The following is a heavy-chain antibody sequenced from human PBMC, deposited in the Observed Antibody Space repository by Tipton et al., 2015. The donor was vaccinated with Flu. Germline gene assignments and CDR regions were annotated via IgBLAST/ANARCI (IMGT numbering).Heavy chain of an antibody. J-gene: IGHJ4*02. D-gene: IGHD6-25*01. CDR1: GFTFSIYA. V-gene: IGHV3-23*01. CDR2: INGRGGNR. Sequence: SLRLSCAASGFTFSIYAMSWVRQAPGKGLEWVSLINGRGGNRYYAESVKGRFSISRDNAKNMLFLQMNSLRAEDTAVYYCAKGGGYDIRVSDYWGQGPLVIVSS. CDR3: AKGGGYDIRVSDY.